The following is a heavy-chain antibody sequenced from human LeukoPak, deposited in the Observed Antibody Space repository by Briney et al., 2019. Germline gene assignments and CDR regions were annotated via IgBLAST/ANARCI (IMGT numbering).Heavy chain of an antibody. D-gene: IGHD5-18*01. Sequence: PGGSLRLSCAASGFTFSSYAMSWVRQAPGEGLEWVSAISGSGGSTYYADSVKGRFTISRDNSKNTLYLQMNSLRAEDTAVYYCAKGSIQLWSGSYYYYMDVWGKGTTVTVSS. CDR1: GFTFSSYA. J-gene: IGHJ6*03. CDR3: AKGSIQLWSGSYYYYMDV. CDR2: ISGSGGST. V-gene: IGHV3-23*01.